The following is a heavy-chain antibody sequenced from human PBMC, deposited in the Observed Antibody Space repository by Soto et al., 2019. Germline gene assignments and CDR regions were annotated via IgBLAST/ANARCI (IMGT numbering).Heavy chain of an antibody. CDR2: ISSSGSTI. Sequence: QVQLVESGGGLVKPGGSLRLSCAASGFTFSDYYMSWIRQAPGKRLEWVSYISSSGSTIYYADSVKGRFTISTANAKNSLYLQMDMRRAEDTAVYYCARKPCSSSCSDYWGQGTLVTVSS. V-gene: IGHV3-11*01. CDR1: GFTFSDYY. J-gene: IGHJ4*02. D-gene: IGHD6-13*01. CDR3: ARKPCSSSCSDY.